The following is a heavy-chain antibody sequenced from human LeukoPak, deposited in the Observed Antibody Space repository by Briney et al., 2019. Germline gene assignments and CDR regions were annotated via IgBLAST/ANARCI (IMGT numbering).Heavy chain of an antibody. V-gene: IGHV4-39*01. CDR1: GGSISSSNYF. J-gene: IGHJ5*02. D-gene: IGHD5-18*01. Sequence: SETLSLTCSVSGGSISSSNYFWGWIRQPPGMGLEWIASIYYRGNTYYNPSLKSRVTINIDTSKNHFSLKVTSVTAADTAIYYCARQKYIGRNNWFDAWGQGSLVTVSS. CDR2: IYYRGNT. CDR3: ARQKYIGRNNWFDA.